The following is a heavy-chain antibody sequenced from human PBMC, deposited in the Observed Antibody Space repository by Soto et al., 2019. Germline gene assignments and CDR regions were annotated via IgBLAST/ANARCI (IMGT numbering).Heavy chain of an antibody. D-gene: IGHD2-2*02. CDR3: GKNIIVGSAAIRAFES. Sequence: GGSLRLSCAASGFTFSSYSINWVRQAPWQGLEWVSAISGSGVSTYYADSVKGRFTISRDNSKNTLHLQMNSLRAEDTAVYYCGKNIIVGSAAIRAFESWGQGTLVTVCS. CDR2: ISGSGVST. CDR1: GFTFSSYS. V-gene: IGHV3-23*01. J-gene: IGHJ4*02.